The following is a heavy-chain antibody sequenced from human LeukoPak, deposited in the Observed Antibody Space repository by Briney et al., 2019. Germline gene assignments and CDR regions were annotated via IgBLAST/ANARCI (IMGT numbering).Heavy chain of an antibody. CDR2: MSYDGNNH. CDR3: TREWGAAADY. CDR1: GFTFSSYS. Sequence: GGSLRLSCAASGFTFSSYSMNWVRQAPGKGLEWVAVMSYDGNNHYYADSVKGRFTLSRDSSKNTLYLEMNSLRPEDSAVYYCTREWGAAADYWGQGTLVTVSS. D-gene: IGHD6-13*01. V-gene: IGHV3-30*03. J-gene: IGHJ4*02.